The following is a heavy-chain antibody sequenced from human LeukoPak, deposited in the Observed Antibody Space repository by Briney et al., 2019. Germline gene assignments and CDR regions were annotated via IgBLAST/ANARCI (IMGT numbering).Heavy chain of an antibody. Sequence: SETLSLTCTVSGGSISSGSYYWSWIRQPAGKGLEWIGRIYTSGSTSYNPSLKGRVTISVATSKNQFSLKLSSVTAADTAVYYCAREGNYDFWSGQASRAPVDYWGQGTLVTVSS. CDR3: AREGNYDFWSGQASRAPVDY. V-gene: IGHV4-61*02. J-gene: IGHJ4*02. D-gene: IGHD3-3*01. CDR1: GGSISSGSYY. CDR2: IYTSGST.